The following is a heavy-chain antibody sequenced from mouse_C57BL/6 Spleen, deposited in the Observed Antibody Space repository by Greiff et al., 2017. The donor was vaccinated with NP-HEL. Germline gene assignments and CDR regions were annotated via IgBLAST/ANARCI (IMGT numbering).Heavy chain of an antibody. CDR2: IDPSDSYT. Sequence: VQLQQSGAELVMPGASVKLSCKASGYTFTSYWMHWVKQRPGQGLEWIGEIDPSDSYTNYNQKFKGKSTLTVDKSSSTAYMQLSSLTSEDSAVYYCARAWGAMDYWGQGTSVTVSS. CDR1: GYTFTSYW. V-gene: IGHV1-69*01. J-gene: IGHJ4*01. CDR3: ARAWGAMDY.